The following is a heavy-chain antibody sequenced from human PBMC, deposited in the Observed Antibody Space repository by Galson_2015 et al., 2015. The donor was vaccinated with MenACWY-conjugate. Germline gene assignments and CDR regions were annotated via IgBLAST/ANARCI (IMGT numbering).Heavy chain of an antibody. CDR3: ARSPSGGYGYWVRWFDP. CDR2: IIPILGTA. J-gene: IGHJ5*02. Sequence: SVKVSCKASGGTFSSYAISWVRQAPGQGLEWMGGIIPILGTANYAQKFQGRVTITADESTSTAYMELSSLRSEDTAVYYCARSPSGGYGYWVRWFDPWGQGTLVTVSS. CDR1: GGTFSSYA. D-gene: IGHD5-18*01. V-gene: IGHV1-69*13.